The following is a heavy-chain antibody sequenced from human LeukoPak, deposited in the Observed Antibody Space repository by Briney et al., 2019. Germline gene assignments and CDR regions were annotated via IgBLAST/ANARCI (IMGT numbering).Heavy chain of an antibody. CDR1: GFTFSSYA. J-gene: IGHJ4*02. Sequence: GGSLRLSCAASGFTFSSYAMSWVRQAPGKGLEWVSAISGSGGSTYYADSVKGRFTISRDNSKNTLYLQMNSLRAEDTAVYYCAKDRRFGSSWYYYFNYWGQGTLVTVSS. CDR2: ISGSGGST. V-gene: IGHV3-23*01. CDR3: AKDRRFGSSWYYYFNY. D-gene: IGHD6-6*01.